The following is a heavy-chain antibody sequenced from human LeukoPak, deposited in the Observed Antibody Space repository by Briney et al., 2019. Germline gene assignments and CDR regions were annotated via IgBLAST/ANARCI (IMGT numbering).Heavy chain of an antibody. V-gene: IGHV6-1*01. CDR3: ASSDWTYANV. CDR1: GDSVSSNSAA. J-gene: IGHJ6*02. CDR2: TYYRSKWYY. Sequence: SQTLSLTCAISGDSVSSNSAAWNWIGQSPSRGLEWLGRTYYRSKWYYDYAVSVKSRISINTDTSKNQFSLQLNSVTPEDTAVYYCASSDWTYANVWGQGTAVTVSS. D-gene: IGHD1-7*01.